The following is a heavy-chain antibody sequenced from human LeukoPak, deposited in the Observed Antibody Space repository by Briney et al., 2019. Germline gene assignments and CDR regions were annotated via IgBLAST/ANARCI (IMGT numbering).Heavy chain of an antibody. D-gene: IGHD3-9*01. V-gene: IGHV3-74*01. CDR2: INSDGSST. CDR1: GFTFSSYW. CDR3: ARGSPYYDILTGYWPIDY. J-gene: IGHJ4*02. Sequence: GGSLRLSCAASGFTFSSYWMHWVRQAPGKGLVWVSRINSDGSSTSYADSVKGRFTISRDNAKNTLYLQMNSLRAEDTAVYYCARGSPYYDILTGYWPIDYWGQGTLVTVSS.